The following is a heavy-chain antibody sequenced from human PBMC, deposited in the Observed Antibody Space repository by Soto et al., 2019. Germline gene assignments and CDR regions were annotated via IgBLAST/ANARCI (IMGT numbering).Heavy chain of an antibody. CDR3: ARTGETGYDWGWFDP. CDR1: GFPFSAYA. Sequence: QVQLVESGGGVVQPGRSQRLSCAASGFPFSAYAMHWVRQAPGRGLEWLAVILSDGSNKHYADSVKGRFSISRDNYENTVYLQMNSLGTEDTAAYYCARTGETGYDWGWFDPWGQGTLVTVSS. CDR2: ILSDGSNK. V-gene: IGHV3-30*03. D-gene: IGHD3-9*01. J-gene: IGHJ5*02.